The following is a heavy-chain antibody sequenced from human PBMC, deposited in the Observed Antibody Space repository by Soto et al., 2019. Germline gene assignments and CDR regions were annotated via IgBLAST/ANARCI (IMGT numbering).Heavy chain of an antibody. CDR1: GYTFTNYG. V-gene: IGHV1-18*01. CDR3: ARYRRDQLLLNTWFAP. D-gene: IGHD2-15*01. CDR2: ISAYNGNT. Sequence: QVQLVQSGAEVKKPGASVKVSCKASGYTFTNYGISWVRQAPGQGLEWMGWISAYNGNTKYAQKLQGRVTMTTDTSTSTASMELRSLRSDDTAVYYCARYRRDQLLLNTWFAPRGQGTLVTVSS. J-gene: IGHJ5*02.